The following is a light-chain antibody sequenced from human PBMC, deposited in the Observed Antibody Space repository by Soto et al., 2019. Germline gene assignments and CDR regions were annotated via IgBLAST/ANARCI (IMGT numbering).Light chain of an antibody. CDR3: QSYDSSLTSWV. V-gene: IGLV1-40*01. Sequence: VLTQPPSVSGAPGQRVTISCTESSSNIGAGYDVHWYQQLPGTAPKLLIYGNSNRPSGVPDRFSGSKSGTSASLAITGLQAEDEADYYCQSYDSSLTSWVFGGGTKLTVL. CDR2: GNS. J-gene: IGLJ3*02. CDR1: SSNIGAGYD.